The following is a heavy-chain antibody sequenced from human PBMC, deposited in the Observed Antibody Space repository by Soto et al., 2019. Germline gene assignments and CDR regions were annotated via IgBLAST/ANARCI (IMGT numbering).Heavy chain of an antibody. CDR2: VSYDGSNK. CDR1: GFTFSSYA. J-gene: IGHJ6*02. D-gene: IGHD3-3*01. V-gene: IGHV3-30-3*01. CDR3: TRTRDFWSDSNYYGMDV. Sequence: GGSLRLSCAASGFTFSSYAVHWVRQAPGKGLEWVAVVSYDGSNKYYADSVKGRFTISRDNSQNTLYLEMNSLRPEDTAVYYCTRTRDFWSDSNYYGMDVWGQGTTVTVSS.